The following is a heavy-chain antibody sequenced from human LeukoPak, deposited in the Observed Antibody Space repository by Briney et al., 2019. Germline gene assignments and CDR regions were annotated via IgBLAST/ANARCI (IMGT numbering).Heavy chain of an antibody. V-gene: IGHV1-24*01. Sequence: ASVKVSCKVSGYTLTEFSMHWVRQAPGKGLEWMGGFDPEDGETIYAQELQGRVTMTKDTSTDTAYMELSSLRSEDTAVYYCARDQSGSSGYYSAFDYWGQGTLVTVSS. J-gene: IGHJ4*02. D-gene: IGHD3-22*01. CDR3: ARDQSGSSGYYSAFDY. CDR2: FDPEDGET. CDR1: GYTLTEFS.